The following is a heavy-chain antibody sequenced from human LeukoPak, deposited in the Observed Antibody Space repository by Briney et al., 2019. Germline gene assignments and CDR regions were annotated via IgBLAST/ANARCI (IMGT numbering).Heavy chain of an antibody. CDR2: IYPGDSDT. V-gene: IGHV5-51*01. D-gene: IGHD6-19*01. J-gene: IGHJ3*01. CDR3: ARQEFSSGHDAFYL. CDR1: GYSFTNYW. Sequence: GESLKISCKGSGYSFTNYWIGWVRQMPGKGLEWMGIIYPGDSDTRYSPSFQGQVTISADKSISTAYLQWSSLKASDTAMYYCARQEFSSGHDAFYLWGQGTTVIVSS.